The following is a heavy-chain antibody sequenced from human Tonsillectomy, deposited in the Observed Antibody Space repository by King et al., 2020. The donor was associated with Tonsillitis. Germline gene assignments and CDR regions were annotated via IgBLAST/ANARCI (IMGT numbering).Heavy chain of an antibody. J-gene: IGHJ1*01. CDR1: GDSISGYY. CDR2: IYSTGST. Sequence: QLQESGPGLVKPSETLSLTCAVSGDSISGYYWSWIRKPAGKRLEWIGRIYSTGSTNYNPALKSRVTVSLDTSKNQFSLNLSSVTAADTAIYFCARDGGGPIQYWGQGTLVSVS. CDR3: ARDGGGPIQY. D-gene: IGHD3-16*01. V-gene: IGHV4-4*07.